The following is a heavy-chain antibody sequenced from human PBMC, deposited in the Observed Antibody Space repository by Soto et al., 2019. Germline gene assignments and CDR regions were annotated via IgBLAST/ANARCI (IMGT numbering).Heavy chain of an antibody. J-gene: IGHJ4*02. D-gene: IGHD7-27*01. V-gene: IGHV2-26*02. Sequence: QVTLKESGPVLVKPTETLTLTCAVSSFSLSNGRMGVSWIRQPPGKALEWLAHIFSNDQKSYSTSLKSRLTTXTXTXRSQVVLTLTNLDPVDTATYYCARIQPGDEGGSIESWGQGTLVTVAS. CDR2: IFSNDQK. CDR3: ARIQPGDEGGSIES. CDR1: SFSLSNGRMG.